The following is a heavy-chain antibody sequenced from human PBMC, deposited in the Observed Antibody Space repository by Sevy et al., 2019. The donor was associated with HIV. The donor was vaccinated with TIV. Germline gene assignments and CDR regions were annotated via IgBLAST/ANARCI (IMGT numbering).Heavy chain of an antibody. V-gene: IGHV1-18*01. CDR2: ITAYNGNR. J-gene: IGHJ6*02. Sequence: ASVKVSCKASGAISWVRQAPGQGLEWLGWITAYNGNRIYAQKFQDRVTMTTDPSTNTVYMDLRSLRSDDTAVYYCATDKGWQLVPLGMDVWGQGTTVTVS. CDR3: ATDKGWQLVPLGMDV. CDR1: GA. D-gene: IGHD6-13*01.